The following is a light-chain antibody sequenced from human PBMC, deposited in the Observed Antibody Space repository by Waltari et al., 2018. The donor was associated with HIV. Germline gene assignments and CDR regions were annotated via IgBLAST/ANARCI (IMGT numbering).Light chain of an antibody. CDR3: ATWDDSLNAWV. Sequence: QSVLNESPSASGTPGQRVIISCSGSSSNIGSNIVTWYQQFPGTAPKLLIYSYGQRPSGIPERFSGSKSATSASLAISGLRSEDEADYYCATWDDSLNAWVFGGGTKLTVL. CDR1: SSNIGSNI. V-gene: IGLV1-44*01. CDR2: SYG. J-gene: IGLJ3*02.